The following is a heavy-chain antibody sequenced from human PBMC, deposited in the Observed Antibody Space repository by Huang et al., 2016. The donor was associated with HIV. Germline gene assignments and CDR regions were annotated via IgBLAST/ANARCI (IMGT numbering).Heavy chain of an antibody. V-gene: IGHV1-2*02. CDR3: ARAVVRGLIIRFDP. J-gene: IGHJ5*02. CDR1: GYTFTDYY. Sequence: QVQLVQSGAEVKKPGASVKVSCRTSGYTFTDYYIHWVRQAPGQGLELMGLVNPKRGATNHALRVQGRLHMTTDTSTSAVYRELANLRSDDTAVYYCARAVVRGLIIRFDPWGQGTLVTVSS. CDR2: VNPKRGAT. D-gene: IGHD3-10*01.